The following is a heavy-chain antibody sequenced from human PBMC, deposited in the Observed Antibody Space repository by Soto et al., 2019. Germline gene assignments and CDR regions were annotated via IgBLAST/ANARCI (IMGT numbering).Heavy chain of an antibody. CDR1: GFTFISYA. Sequence: GGSLRLSCAASGFTFISYAMSWVRQAPGKGLEWVSAISGSGGSTYYADSVKGRFTISRDNSKNTLYLQMNSLRAEDTAVYYCAKGSGSSYYGMDVWGQGTTVTVSS. CDR2: ISGSGGST. CDR3: AKGSGSSYYGMDV. D-gene: IGHD6-19*01. V-gene: IGHV3-23*01. J-gene: IGHJ6*02.